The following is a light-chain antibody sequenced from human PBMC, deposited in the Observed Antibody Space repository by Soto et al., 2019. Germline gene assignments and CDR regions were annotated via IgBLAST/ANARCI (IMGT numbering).Light chain of an antibody. J-gene: IGKJ1*01. Sequence: DIQMTQSPSTLSASVGDRVTITCRASQSISTWLAWYQQEPGKAPKLLIHKASSLQSGVPSRFSGSGSGTDFTLTISSLHPDDCATYYCQQYTSYSPTFGQGTRVEIK. CDR3: QQYTSYSPT. CDR2: KAS. V-gene: IGKV1-5*03. CDR1: QSISTW.